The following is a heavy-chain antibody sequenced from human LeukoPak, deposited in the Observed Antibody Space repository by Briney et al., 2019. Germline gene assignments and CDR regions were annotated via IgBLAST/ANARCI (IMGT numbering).Heavy chain of an antibody. CDR1: GFTFSDYA. V-gene: IGHV3-23*01. CDR3: ANLLYSSSWYYFDY. CDR2: ISSSGDNT. Sequence: GGSLRLSCAASGFTFSDYAMTWVRQAPGKGLEWVSGISSSGDNTYYADSVKGRFTISRDNSRNTLYLQLNSLRAEDTAVYYCANLLYSSSWYYFDYWGQGTLVTVSS. D-gene: IGHD6-13*01. J-gene: IGHJ4*02.